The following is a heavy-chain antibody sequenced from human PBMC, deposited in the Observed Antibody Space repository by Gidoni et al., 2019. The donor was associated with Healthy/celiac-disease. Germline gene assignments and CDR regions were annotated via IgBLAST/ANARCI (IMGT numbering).Heavy chain of an antibody. J-gene: IGHJ6*02. V-gene: IGHV3-23*01. Sequence: EVQLLASGGGLVPPGGSLRLSCAASGFTFSSYAVSWVRQAAGKGLEWVSASSGSGGSTYYAESVKGRFTIARDNSKNTLYLQMNNLGAEDTAVYYCAKNIGAAASPHRDDYYGMDVWGQGTTVTVSS. CDR3: AKNIGAAASPHRDDYYGMDV. CDR2: SSGSGGST. D-gene: IGHD6-13*01. CDR1: GFTFSSYA.